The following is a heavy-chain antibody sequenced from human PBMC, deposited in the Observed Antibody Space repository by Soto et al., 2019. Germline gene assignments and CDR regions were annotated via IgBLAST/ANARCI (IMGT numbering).Heavy chain of an antibody. J-gene: IGHJ3*02. D-gene: IGHD2-2*01. CDR2: INAGNGNT. CDR3: ASDLGYCSSTSCYLDAFDI. CDR1: GYTFTSYA. V-gene: IGHV1-3*01. Sequence: QVQLVQSGAEVKKPGASVKVSCKASGYTFTSYAMHWVRQAPGQRLEWMGWINAGNGNTKYSQKFQGRVTITRDTSASTTYMELSSLRSEDTAVYYCASDLGYCSSTSCYLDAFDIWGQGTMVTVSS.